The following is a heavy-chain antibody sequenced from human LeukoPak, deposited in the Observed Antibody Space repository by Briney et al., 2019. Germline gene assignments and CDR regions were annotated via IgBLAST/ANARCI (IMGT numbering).Heavy chain of an antibody. V-gene: IGHV4-38-2*02. CDR2: IHHSGST. CDR1: GYSISTGYH. CDR3: ASSWGEAAAGLTQNDAFDI. D-gene: IGHD6-13*01. Sequence: SETLSLTCTVSGYSISTGYHWGWIRQPPGKGLEWIGGIHHSGSTYYNPSLKSRVTISVDKSKNQFSLKLSSVTAADTAVYYCASSWGEAAAGLTQNDAFDIWGQGTMVTVSS. J-gene: IGHJ3*02.